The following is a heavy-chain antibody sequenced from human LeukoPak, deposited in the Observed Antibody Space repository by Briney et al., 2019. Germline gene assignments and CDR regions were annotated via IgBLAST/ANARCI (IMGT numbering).Heavy chain of an antibody. J-gene: IGHJ4*02. CDR1: GGSISSYY. V-gene: IGHV4-59*08. D-gene: IGHD3-22*01. CDR3: ARLVGEYYYDSSGYYPYYFDY. Sequence: SETLSLTCTVSGGSISSYYWSWIRQPPGKGLEWIGYIYYSGSTNYNPSLKSRVTISVDTSKNQFSLKLSSVTAADTAMYYCARLVGEYYYDSSGYYPYYFDYWGQGTLVTVSS. CDR2: IYYSGST.